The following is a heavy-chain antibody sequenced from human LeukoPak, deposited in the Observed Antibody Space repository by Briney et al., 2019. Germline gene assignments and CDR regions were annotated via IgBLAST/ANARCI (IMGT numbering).Heavy chain of an antibody. CDR1: GGSISSGSYY. V-gene: IGHV4-61*02. D-gene: IGHD3-3*01. J-gene: IGHJ6*04. CDR3: ARVVAYDLWSGYGDV. Sequence: SSETLSLTCTVSGGSISSGSYYWSWIRQPAGKGLEWIGRIYTSGSTNYNPSLKSRVTISVDTSKNQFSLKLSSVTAADTAVYYCARVVAYDLWSGYGDVWGKGTTVTVSS. CDR2: IYTSGST.